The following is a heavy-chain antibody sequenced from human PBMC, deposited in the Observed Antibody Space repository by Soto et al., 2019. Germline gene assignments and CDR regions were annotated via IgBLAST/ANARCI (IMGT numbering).Heavy chain of an antibody. CDR3: ARDRWYSSGWYRPTSGYYYGMDV. D-gene: IGHD6-19*01. CDR1: GGSINTNTYY. Sequence: SETLSLTCAVSGGSINTNTYYWGWIRQPPGKGLEWIGSMSRSGSTHYNPSLKSRLTISLDMSKDHFSLDLRSVTAADTAVYYCARDRWYSSGWYRPTSGYYYGMDVWGQGTTVTVSS. V-gene: IGHV4-39*02. J-gene: IGHJ6*02. CDR2: MSRSGST.